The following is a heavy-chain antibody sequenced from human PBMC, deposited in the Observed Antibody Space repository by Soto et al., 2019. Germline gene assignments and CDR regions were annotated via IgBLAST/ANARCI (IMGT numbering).Heavy chain of an antibody. D-gene: IGHD2-2*01. CDR2: ITHSGST. J-gene: IGHJ6*02. CDR1: GGSFSGYS. CDR3: ARGRQVAPSALFRRAGDYSMDV. V-gene: IGHV4-34*01. Sequence: PSETLSLTCAVYGGSFSGYSWSYIRQPPGKGLGWIGEITHSGSTNYNPSLKSRVTMALDTSKNQFSVKLRSVTAADTAVYYCARGRQVAPSALFRRAGDYSMDVWGQGTTVTVSS.